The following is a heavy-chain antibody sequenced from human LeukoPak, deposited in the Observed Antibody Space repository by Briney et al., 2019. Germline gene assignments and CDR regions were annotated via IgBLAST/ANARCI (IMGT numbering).Heavy chain of an antibody. D-gene: IGHD6-19*01. CDR2: IAYIDEST. CDR3: AREKQWQAKEDF. J-gene: IGHJ4*02. V-gene: IGHV3-23*01. Sequence: SGGSLRLSCAASGFTFSNYAMSWVRQAPGKGLGWVSAIAYIDESTYYADTVKGRFTISRDNSKSTLYLQMNSLTVGDTAVYYCAREKQWQAKEDFWGQGTLVTVSS. CDR1: GFTFSNYA.